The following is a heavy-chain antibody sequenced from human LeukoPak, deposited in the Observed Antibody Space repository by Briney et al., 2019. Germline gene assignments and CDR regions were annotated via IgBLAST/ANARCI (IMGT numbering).Heavy chain of an antibody. D-gene: IGHD3-10*01. CDR1: GFTFSSNE. Sequence: LAGGSLRLSCAASGFTFSSNEMNWVRQAPGKGLEWVSYISSSGSTIYYAVSVKGRFTISRDNAKNSLYLQMNSLRAEDTAVYYCARAGYYFDYWGQGTLVTVSS. CDR2: ISSSGSTI. J-gene: IGHJ4*02. CDR3: ARAGYYFDY. V-gene: IGHV3-48*03.